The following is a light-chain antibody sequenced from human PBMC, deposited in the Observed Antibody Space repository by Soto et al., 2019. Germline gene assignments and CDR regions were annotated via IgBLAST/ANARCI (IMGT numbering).Light chain of an antibody. CDR1: QTVRSSF. CDR2: GAS. V-gene: IGKV3-20*01. J-gene: IGKJ3*01. Sequence: EIVLTQSPGTLSLSPGERATLSCRASQTVRSSFLAWYQQKPGQAPSLLIYGASSRATGIPDRFSGSGSGTDFTLTISRLEPEDFAVYYCQQYDNSPFTFGPGTRVDVK. CDR3: QQYDNSPFT.